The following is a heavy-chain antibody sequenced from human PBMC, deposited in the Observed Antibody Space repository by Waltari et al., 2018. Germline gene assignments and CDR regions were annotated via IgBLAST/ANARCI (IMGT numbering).Heavy chain of an antibody. V-gene: IGHV1-69*12. CDR1: GGTFSSYA. J-gene: IGHJ6*03. Sequence: QVQLVQSGAEVKKPGSSVTVSCKAPGGTFSSYAISWVRQAHGHGLEWMGGIIPIFGTANYAQKFQGRVTITADESTSTAYMELSSLRSEDTAVYYCAREVSDIVVVPAAIQGYYMDVWGKGTTVTVSS. D-gene: IGHD2-2*01. CDR3: AREVSDIVVVPAAIQGYYMDV. CDR2: IIPIFGTA.